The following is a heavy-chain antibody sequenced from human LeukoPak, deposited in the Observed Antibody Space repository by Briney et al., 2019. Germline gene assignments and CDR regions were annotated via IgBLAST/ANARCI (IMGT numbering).Heavy chain of an antibody. Sequence: GALRLSCVASGFTFSNYWMAWVRQAPGKGLEWVANIKQDGSEKYYVDSVKGRFTISRDNAKNSLYLQMNSLRAEDTAVYYCARDRYCSSNWGQGTLVTVSS. V-gene: IGHV3-7*01. D-gene: IGHD2-2*01. CDR1: GFTFSNYW. J-gene: IGHJ4*02. CDR3: ARDRYCSSN. CDR2: IKQDGSEK.